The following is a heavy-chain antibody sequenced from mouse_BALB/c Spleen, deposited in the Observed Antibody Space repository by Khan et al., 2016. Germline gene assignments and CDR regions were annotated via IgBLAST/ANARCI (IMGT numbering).Heavy chain of an antibody. D-gene: IGHD2-14*01. Sequence: EVQLQESGPGLVKPSQSLSLTCTVTGYSITSDYAWNWIRQFPGNKLEWMGYISYSGSTSYNPSLKSRISITRDTSKNQFFLQLNSVTTEDTATYDSARNGNRYERTWFAYWGQGTLVTVSA. CDR1: GYSITSDYA. CDR2: ISYSGST. J-gene: IGHJ3*01. V-gene: IGHV3-2*02. CDR3: ARNGNRYERTWFAY.